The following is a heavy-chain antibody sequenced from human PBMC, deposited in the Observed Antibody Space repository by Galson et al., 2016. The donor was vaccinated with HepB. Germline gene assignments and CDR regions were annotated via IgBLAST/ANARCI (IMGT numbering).Heavy chain of an antibody. Sequence: SVKVSCKASGYSFTNYAMHWMRQAPGQRLEWMGWINRGNTKYSQKFQGRVTITRDTSASTAYMELRSLRSDDTAVYYCARDWMEEVSMIVVVIACYGMDVWGQVTTVTVSS. V-gene: IGHV1-3*01. CDR1: GYSFTNYA. J-gene: IGHJ6*02. CDR2: INRGNT. D-gene: IGHD3-22*01. CDR3: ARDWMEEVSMIVVVIACYGMDV.